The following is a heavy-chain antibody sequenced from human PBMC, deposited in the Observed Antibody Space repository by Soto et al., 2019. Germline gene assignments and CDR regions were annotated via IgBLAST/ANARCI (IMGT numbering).Heavy chain of an antibody. CDR1: GFTFSSYG. CDR3: AKARGYDILTGLDY. CDR2: ISYDGSNK. Sequence: QVQLVESGGGVVQPGRSLRLSCAASGFTFSSYGMHWVRQAPGKGLEWVAVISYDGSNKYYADSVKGRFTISRDNSKNTLYLQINSLIAEDTAVYYCAKARGYDILTGLDYWGQGTLVTVSS. V-gene: IGHV3-30*18. D-gene: IGHD3-9*01. J-gene: IGHJ4*02.